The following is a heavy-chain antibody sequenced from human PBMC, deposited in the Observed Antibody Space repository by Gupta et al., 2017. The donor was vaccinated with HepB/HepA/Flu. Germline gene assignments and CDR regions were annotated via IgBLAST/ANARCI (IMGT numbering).Heavy chain of an antibody. J-gene: IGHJ4*02. CDR1: GFTFNTYA. D-gene: IGHD3-22*01. Sequence: QVQLVESGGGVVQPGRSLRLSCAASGFTFNTYAMHWVRQAPGKGLEWVATIWYDGTNKYYSDSVKGRLTISRDNSKNTLYLEMTSLRAEDTAVYYCARAYVHYDSYGYWANLGYWGQGTLVTVSS. CDR2: IWYDGTNK. V-gene: IGHV3-33*01. CDR3: ARAYVHYDSYGYWANLGY.